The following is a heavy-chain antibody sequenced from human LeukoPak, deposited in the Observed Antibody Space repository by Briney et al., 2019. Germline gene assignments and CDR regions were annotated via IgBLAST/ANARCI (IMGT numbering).Heavy chain of an antibody. J-gene: IGHJ4*02. Sequence: ASVTVSCKASGYTFTSYYMHWVRQAPGQGLEWMGIINPSGGSTSYAQKFQGRVTMTRDSSTSTVYMELSSLRSEDTAVYYCTIYGSGSIFDYWGQGTLVTVSS. D-gene: IGHD3-10*01. CDR2: INPSGGST. CDR1: GYTFTSYY. V-gene: IGHV1-46*01. CDR3: TIYGSGSIFDY.